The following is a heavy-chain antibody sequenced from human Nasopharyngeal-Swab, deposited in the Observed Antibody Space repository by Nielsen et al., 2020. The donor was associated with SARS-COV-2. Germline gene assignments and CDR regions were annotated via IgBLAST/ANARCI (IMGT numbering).Heavy chain of an antibody. D-gene: IGHD2-2*01. CDR2: ISGSGGST. Sequence: ESLKISCAASGFTFSSYAMSWVRQAPGKGLEWVSAISGSGGSTYYADSVKGRFTISRDNSKNTLYLQMNSLRAEDTAVYYCAKDSDSPSPPNWVDPWGQGTLVTVSS. V-gene: IGHV3-23*01. CDR3: AKDSDSPSPPNWVDP. J-gene: IGHJ5*02. CDR1: GFTFSSYA.